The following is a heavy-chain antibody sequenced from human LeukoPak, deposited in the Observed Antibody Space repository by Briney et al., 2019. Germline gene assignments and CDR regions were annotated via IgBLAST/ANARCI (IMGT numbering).Heavy chain of an antibody. J-gene: IGHJ4*02. CDR3: AGTYYYDSSGYYHYSL. CDR2: LYYSGST. Sequence: SETLSLTCTVSGGSISSYYWSWIRQPPGKGLEWIGYLYYSGSTNYNPPLKSRVTISVDTSKNQFSLKLSSVTAADTAVYYCAGTYYYDSSGYYHYSLWGQGTLVTVSS. CDR1: GGSISSYY. D-gene: IGHD3-22*01. V-gene: IGHV4-59*01.